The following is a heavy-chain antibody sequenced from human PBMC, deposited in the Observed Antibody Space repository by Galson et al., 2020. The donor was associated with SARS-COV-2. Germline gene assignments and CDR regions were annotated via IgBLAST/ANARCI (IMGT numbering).Heavy chain of an antibody. CDR2: IYTSGST. J-gene: IGHJ6*02. D-gene: IGHD6-13*01. V-gene: IGHV4-61*02. CDR3: ARDLNFDYGSSWGGMDV. CDR1: GGSISSGSYY. Sequence: SETLSLTCTVSGGSISSGSYYWSWIRPPAGKGLEWIGRIYTSGSTNYNPSHKSRVTISVDTSKNQFSLKLSPVTAADTAVYYCARDLNFDYGSSWGGMDVWGQGTTVTVSS.